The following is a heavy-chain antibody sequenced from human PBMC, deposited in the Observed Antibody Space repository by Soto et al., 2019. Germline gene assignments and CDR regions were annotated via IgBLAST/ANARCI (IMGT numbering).Heavy chain of an antibody. CDR1: GYTFSSYD. CDR3: ATSGGGWYLY. V-gene: IGHV1-8*01. Sequence: ASVKVSCKASGYTFSSYDINWVRQATGQGLEWMGWLNPNSGDTGYAQKFQGRVTLTRNTSINTAYIELSSLTSDDMAVYYCATSGGGWYLYWGQGTLVTVSS. CDR2: LNPNSGDT. D-gene: IGHD6-19*01. J-gene: IGHJ4*02.